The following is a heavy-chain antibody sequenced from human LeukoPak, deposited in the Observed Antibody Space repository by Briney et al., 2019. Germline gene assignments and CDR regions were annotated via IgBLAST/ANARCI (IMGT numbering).Heavy chain of an antibody. CDR3: ARDRSVYGSGSIFGTGWFDP. D-gene: IGHD3-10*01. V-gene: IGHV1-8*01. CDR1: GYTFTSYD. Sequence: ASVKVSCKASGYTFTSYDINWVRQATGQGLEWMGWMNPNSGNTGYAQKFQGRVTMTRNTSISTAYMELSSLRSEDTAVYYCARDRSVYGSGSIFGTGWFDPWGQGTLVTVSS. CDR2: MNPNSGNT. J-gene: IGHJ5*02.